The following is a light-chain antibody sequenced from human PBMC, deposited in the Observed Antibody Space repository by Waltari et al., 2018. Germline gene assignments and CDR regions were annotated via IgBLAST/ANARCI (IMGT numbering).Light chain of an antibody. CDR1: SSDVGGYNY. CDR2: DVT. CDR3: SSYTSSGTRV. J-gene: IGLJ3*02. Sequence: QSALTQPASVSGSPGQSITISCSGTSSDVGGYNYVSWYQQQPGKAPKLMIYDVTNRPSGVSDRFSGPKSGNTASLTISGLQAEDEADYYCSSYTSSGTRVFGGGTKLTVL. V-gene: IGLV2-14*01.